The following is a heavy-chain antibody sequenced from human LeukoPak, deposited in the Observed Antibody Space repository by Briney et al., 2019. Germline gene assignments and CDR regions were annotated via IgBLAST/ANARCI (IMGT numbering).Heavy chain of an antibody. CDR2: ISCNDHTI. V-gene: IGHV3-11*01. D-gene: IGHD6-19*01. J-gene: IGHJ5*02. CDR1: RFSFSDYY. CDR3: SRGEPGIVVDGPQLVLEKLNGFDP. Sequence: GGSLRLSCAASRFSFSDYYMSWIRQAPGKGLEWVSYISCNDHTIYYAHSVKGRFTISSDNAKNSLYLQINSLRAGDTAVCYCSRGEPGIVVDGPQLVLEKLNGFDPWGQGTLVTVSS.